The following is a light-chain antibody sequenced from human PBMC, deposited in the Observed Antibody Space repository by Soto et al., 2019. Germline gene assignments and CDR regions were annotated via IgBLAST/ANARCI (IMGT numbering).Light chain of an antibody. CDR2: DAS. CDR1: QAINNC. CDR3: QQYDNLPLT. J-gene: IGKJ3*01. V-gene: IGKV1-33*01. Sequence: DIQMTQTPSSLSASVGDRVTITCQASQAINNCLNWYHQKPGKAPKLLIYDASNLETGVPSRFSGSGSGTHFTFTISSLQPEDTATYYCQQYDNLPLTFGPGTKVEI.